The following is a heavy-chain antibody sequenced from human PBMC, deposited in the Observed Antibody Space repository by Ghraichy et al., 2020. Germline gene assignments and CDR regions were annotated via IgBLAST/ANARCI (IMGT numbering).Heavy chain of an antibody. CDR1: GFTFSNAW. V-gene: IGHV3-15*01. J-gene: IGHJ6*03. CDR3: TTDPYYDSSGYYGYYYYYYMDV. CDR2: IKSKTDGGTT. D-gene: IGHD3-22*01. Sequence: GGSLRLSCAASGFTFSNAWMSWVRQAPGKGLEWVGRIKSKTDGGTTDYAAPMKGRFTISRDDSKNTLYLQMNSLKTEDTAVYYCTTDPYYDSSGYYGYYYYYYMDVWGKGTTVTVSS.